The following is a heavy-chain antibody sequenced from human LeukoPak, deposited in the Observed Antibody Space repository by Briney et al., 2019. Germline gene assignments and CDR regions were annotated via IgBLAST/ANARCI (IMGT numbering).Heavy chain of an antibody. J-gene: IGHJ4*02. V-gene: IGHV3-21*01. Sequence: GGSLRLSCAGSGFTLRTYGMHWVRQAPGKGLEWVSSISSSSSYIYYADSVKGRFTISRDNAKKSLYLQMNSLRAEDTAVYYCARADWDTAMIDYWGQGTLVTVSS. CDR1: GFTLRTYG. D-gene: IGHD5-18*01. CDR3: ARADWDTAMIDY. CDR2: ISSSSSYI.